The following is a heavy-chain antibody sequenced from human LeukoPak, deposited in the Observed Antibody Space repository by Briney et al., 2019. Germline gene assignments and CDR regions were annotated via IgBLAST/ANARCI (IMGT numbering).Heavy chain of an antibody. D-gene: IGHD3-10*01. CDR1: ESSFSNNW. J-gene: IGHJ4*02. CDR2: IRRDGSEK. CDR3: ATGESNYGTFEY. V-gene: IGHV3-7*01. Sequence: GGSLRLSCAASESSFSNNWMNWVRQAPGKGLEWVANIRRDGSEKWYVDSVKGRFTISRDNAKNSLYLQMNSLRAEDTAVYYCATGESNYGTFEYWGQGTLVTVSS.